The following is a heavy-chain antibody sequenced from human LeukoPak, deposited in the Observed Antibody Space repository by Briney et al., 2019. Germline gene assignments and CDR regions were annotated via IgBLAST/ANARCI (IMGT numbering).Heavy chain of an antibody. CDR3: ARAPLTTATSDYFDL. J-gene: IGHJ4*02. CDR1: GGSISTNDYF. D-gene: IGHD4-17*01. Sequence: SETLSLTCTVSGGSISTNDYFWSWIRQSPEKGLEWIGYIHYSGITKSNPSLESRLTLSVDTSKNQLSLRLTSVTAADTAVYYCARAPLTTATSDYFDLWGLGTLVTVSS. CDR2: IHYSGIT. V-gene: IGHV4-30-4*01.